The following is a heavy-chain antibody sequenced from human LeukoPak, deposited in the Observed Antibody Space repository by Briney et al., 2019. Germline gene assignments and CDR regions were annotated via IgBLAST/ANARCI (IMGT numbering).Heavy chain of an antibody. CDR1: GYTFTSYG. Sequence: ASVKVSCKASGYTFTSYGISWVRQAPGQGLEWMGWISAYNGNTNYAQKLQGRVTMTTDTSTSTAYMELRSLRSDDTAVYYCARDSRQAAAGTEGQFDYWGQGTLVTVSS. CDR2: ISAYNGNT. V-gene: IGHV1-18*01. J-gene: IGHJ4*02. D-gene: IGHD6-13*01. CDR3: ARDSRQAAAGTEGQFDY.